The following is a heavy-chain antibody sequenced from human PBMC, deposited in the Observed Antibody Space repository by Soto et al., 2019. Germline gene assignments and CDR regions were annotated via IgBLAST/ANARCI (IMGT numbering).Heavy chain of an antibody. V-gene: IGHV4-31*03. CDR1: GGCISSGGYY. CDR2: IYYSGST. CDR3: ATGGGTMIVGI. J-gene: IGHJ3*01. D-gene: IGHD3-22*01. Sequence: TLSLTCPVSGGCISSGGYYWSWIRQHPGKGLEWIGYIYYSGSTYYNPSLKSRVTISVDTSKNQFSLKLSSVTAADTAVYYCATGGGTMIVGIWGQGKMVTVSS.